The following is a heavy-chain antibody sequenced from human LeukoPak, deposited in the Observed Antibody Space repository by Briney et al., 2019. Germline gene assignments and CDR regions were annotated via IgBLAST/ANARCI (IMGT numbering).Heavy chain of an antibody. CDR1: GFTFSNYG. CDR3: AKNGVEWPYYYYYYMDV. Sequence: GGSLRLSCAASGFTFSNYGMHWLRQAPGKGLEWVTFIRYDGSNTYYADSVKGRFTISRDNSKNTLYLQMNSLRPEDTAVYYCAKNGVEWPYYYYYYMDVWGKGTTVTISS. V-gene: IGHV3-30*02. D-gene: IGHD2-8*01. J-gene: IGHJ6*03. CDR2: IRYDGSNT.